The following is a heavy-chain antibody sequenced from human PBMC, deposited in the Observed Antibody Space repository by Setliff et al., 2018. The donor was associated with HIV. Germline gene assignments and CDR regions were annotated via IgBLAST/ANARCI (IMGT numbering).Heavy chain of an antibody. CDR1: GGPFSDYY. Sequence: PSETLSLTCAVYGGPFSDYYWSWIRQPPGKGLEWIGEINHSGSTNYNPSLKRRVTISVDTSKNQFSLKLNSVTAADTAVYYCARVRLELRQYWFDSWGQGSQVTV. CDR2: INHSGST. CDR3: ARVRLELRQYWFDS. D-gene: IGHD1-7*01. J-gene: IGHJ5*01. V-gene: IGHV4-34*01.